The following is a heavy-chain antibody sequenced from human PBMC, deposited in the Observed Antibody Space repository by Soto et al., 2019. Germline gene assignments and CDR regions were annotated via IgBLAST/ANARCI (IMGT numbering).Heavy chain of an antibody. CDR2: ISGSGGST. J-gene: IGHJ6*02. D-gene: IGHD4-17*01. CDR3: AKHDYRDYGMDV. CDR1: GFTFSSYA. Sequence: EVQLLESGGGLVQPGGSLRLSCAASGFTFSSYAMSWVRQAPGKGLEWVSAISGSGGSTYYADSVKGRFTISRDNSKNTLYLQMNCLRAEDTDGYYCAKHDYRDYGMDVWGQGTTVTDSS. V-gene: IGHV3-23*01.